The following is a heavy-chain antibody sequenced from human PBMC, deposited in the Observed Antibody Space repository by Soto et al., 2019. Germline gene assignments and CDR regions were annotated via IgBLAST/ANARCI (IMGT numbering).Heavy chain of an antibody. D-gene: IGHD2-2*01. J-gene: IGHJ5*02. V-gene: IGHV1-18*01. Sequence: ASVKVSCKASGYTFTRYGISWVRQAPGQGLEWMGWISAYNGNTNYAQKLQGRVTMTTDTSTSTAYTELRSLRSDDTAVYYCARVVRYCSSTSCPGTAWFYPWGQGTLVTVSS. CDR1: GYTFTRYG. CDR2: ISAYNGNT. CDR3: ARVVRYCSSTSCPGTAWFYP.